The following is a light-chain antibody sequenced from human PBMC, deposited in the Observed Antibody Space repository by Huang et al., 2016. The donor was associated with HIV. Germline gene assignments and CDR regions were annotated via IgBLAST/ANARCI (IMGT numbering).Light chain of an antibody. J-gene: IGKJ1*01. CDR1: QSVSNSF. CDR2: GAS. CDR3: QQYGSSPGT. Sequence: NVLTQSPGTLSLSPGERAILSCRASQSVSNSFLAWYQQKPGLAPRLLIYGASTRATGIPDRFSGGGSGRDFTLTISSLEPEDFAVYYCQQYGSSPGTFGQGTNVE. V-gene: IGKV3-20*01.